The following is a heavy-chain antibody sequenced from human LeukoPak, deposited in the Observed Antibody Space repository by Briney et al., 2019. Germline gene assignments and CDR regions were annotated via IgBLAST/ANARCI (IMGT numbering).Heavy chain of an antibody. Sequence: GGSLRLSCAASGFTFSNAWMSWVRQAPGKGLEWVAVISYDGRNKHYPDSVKGRFTISRDISTDTLWLQMDSLRTEDTAVYYCAKGPLRGTAAAIDYWGQGTLVTVSS. CDR2: ISYDGRNK. CDR1: GFTFSNAW. J-gene: IGHJ4*02. D-gene: IGHD2-2*01. CDR3: AKGPLRGTAAAIDY. V-gene: IGHV3-30*18.